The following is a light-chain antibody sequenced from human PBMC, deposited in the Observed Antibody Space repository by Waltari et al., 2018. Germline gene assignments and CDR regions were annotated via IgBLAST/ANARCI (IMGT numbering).Light chain of an antibody. J-gene: IGLJ2*01. CDR2: EGD. CDR1: SGTFAAAS. V-gene: IGLV6-57*01. CDR3: QSYDSSSVV. Sequence: FMLTQPHSVSGSPGKTVTISFTPRSGTFAAASVQWYQPRPGSSPITVIYEGDKRTSGVPDRFSGSVDMSANSASLTISGLKPEDEADYFCQSYDSSSVVFGGGTKLTVL.